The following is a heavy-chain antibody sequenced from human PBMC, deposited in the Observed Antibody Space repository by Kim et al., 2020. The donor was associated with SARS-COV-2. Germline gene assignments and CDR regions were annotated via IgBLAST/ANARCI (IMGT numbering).Heavy chain of an antibody. CDR1: GASISSGSYY. CDR2: IYNSGST. J-gene: IGHJ3*02. V-gene: IGHV4-61*02. Sequence: SETLSLTCTVSGASISSGSYYWSWIRQPAGQGLEWIGRIYNSGSTNYNTSLQSRVTISVDTSKNQFSLKLSSVTAADTAVYYCARAWGQLPFDAFDIWGQGTMVTVAS. D-gene: IGHD1-7*01. CDR3: ARAWGQLPFDAFDI.